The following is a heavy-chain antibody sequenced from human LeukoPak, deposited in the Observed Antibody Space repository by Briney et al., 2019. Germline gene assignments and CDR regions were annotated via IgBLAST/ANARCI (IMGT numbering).Heavy chain of an antibody. D-gene: IGHD2-21*02. J-gene: IGHJ4*02. CDR1: GVSFDDYY. Sequence: SETLSLTCAVSGVSFDDYYWSWVRQTPGKGVEGIGEINHSGYTNDSPSLKSRVTLSIATSRKQFTLNLRSVTVADTGIYYCTRMTAGHDYWGQGTLVTVSS. V-gene: IGHV4-34*01. CDR3: TRMTAGHDY. CDR2: INHSGYT.